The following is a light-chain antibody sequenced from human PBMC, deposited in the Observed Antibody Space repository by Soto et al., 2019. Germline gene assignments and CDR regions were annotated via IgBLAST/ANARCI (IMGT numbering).Light chain of an antibody. CDR1: SSNIGTNY. CDR3: AAWDGSLSGRFV. V-gene: IGLV1-47*02. Sequence: QAVVTQTPSASGTPGQRVTISCSGSSSNIGTNYVNWYQHLPGAAPKLLIYGDDQRPAGVPDRFSGSKSGTSASLAISGLRSEDEADYFCAAWDGSLSGRFVFGTGTKVTVL. CDR2: GDD. J-gene: IGLJ1*01.